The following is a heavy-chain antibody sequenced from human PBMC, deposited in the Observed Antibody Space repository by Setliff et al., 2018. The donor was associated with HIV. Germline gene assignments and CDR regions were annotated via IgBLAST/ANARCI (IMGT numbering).Heavy chain of an antibody. CDR3: ATGTIEGLTRYDYYYMDV. CDR1: GYTFSDYY. Sequence: ASVKVSCKVSGYTFSDYYIHWVQQAPGKGLEWMGHVDPENGETIYAERFQGRVTMTAGTSTDTAYMELSSLRPEDTAVYYCATGTIEGLTRYDYYYMDVWGKGTTVTVSS. CDR2: VDPENGET. J-gene: IGHJ6*03. D-gene: IGHD3-3*01. V-gene: IGHV1-69-2*01.